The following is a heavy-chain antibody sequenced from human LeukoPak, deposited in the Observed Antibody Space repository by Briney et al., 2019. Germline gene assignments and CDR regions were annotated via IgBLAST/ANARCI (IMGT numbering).Heavy chain of an antibody. Sequence: GSSLRLSYAAYGFTFSTYATHWVRQAPGKGLEWVAFISYDGSNRYYADSVEGRFTISRDNSKNTYHLQMNSLRADDTAVYYCAQINYYGSGSYIVAYGMDVWGQGTTVTVSS. CDR2: ISYDGSNR. D-gene: IGHD3-10*01. CDR3: AQINYYGSGSYIVAYGMDV. J-gene: IGHJ6*02. V-gene: IGHV3-30-3*01. CDR1: GFTFSTYA.